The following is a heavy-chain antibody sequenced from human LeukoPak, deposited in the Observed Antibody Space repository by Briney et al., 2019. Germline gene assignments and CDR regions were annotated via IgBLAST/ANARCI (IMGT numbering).Heavy chain of an antibody. Sequence: PGGSLRLSCAASGFTFSSYSMNWVRQAPGKGLEWVSYISSSSSTIYYADSVKGRFTISRDNAKNSLYLQMNSLRAEDMAVYYCARERYDYVWGTYRRYFDYWGQGTLVTVSS. CDR3: ARERYDYVWGTYRRYFDY. CDR1: GFTFSSYS. D-gene: IGHD3-16*02. CDR2: ISSSSSTI. J-gene: IGHJ4*02. V-gene: IGHV3-48*04.